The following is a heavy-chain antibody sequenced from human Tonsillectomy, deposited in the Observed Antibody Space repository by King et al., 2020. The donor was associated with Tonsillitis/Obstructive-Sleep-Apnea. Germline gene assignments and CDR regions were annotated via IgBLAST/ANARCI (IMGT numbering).Heavy chain of an antibody. V-gene: IGHV4-59*01. CDR1: GGSISSYY. J-gene: IGHJ3*02. D-gene: IGHD6-19*01. Sequence: VQLQESGPGLVKPSETLSLTCTVSGGSISSYYWSWIRQPPGKGLEWIGYIYYSGSTNYNPSLKSRVTISVDTSKNQFSLKLNSVTAADTAVYYCARENGYSSGWYYDAFDIWGQGTMVTVS. CDR3: ARENGYSSGWYYDAFDI. CDR2: IYYSGST.